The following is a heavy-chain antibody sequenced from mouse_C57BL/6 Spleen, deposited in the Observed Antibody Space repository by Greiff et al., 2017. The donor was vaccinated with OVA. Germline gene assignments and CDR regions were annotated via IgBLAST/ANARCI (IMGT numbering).Heavy chain of an antibody. CDR3: ARKEDSYFDY. CDR2: ISGGGGNT. CDR1: GFTFSSYT. V-gene: IGHV5-9*01. J-gene: IGHJ2*01. Sequence: EVMLVESGGGLVKPGGSLKLSCAASGFTFSSYTMSWVRQTPEKRLEWVATISGGGGNTYYPDSVKGRFTISRDNAKNTLYLQMSSLRSEDTALYYCARKEDSYFDYWGQGTTLTVSS.